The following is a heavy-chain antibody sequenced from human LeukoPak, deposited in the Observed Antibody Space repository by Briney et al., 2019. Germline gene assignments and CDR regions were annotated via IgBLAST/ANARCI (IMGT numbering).Heavy chain of an antibody. Sequence: GGSLRLFCAASGFTVSSYYMSWVRQAPGKGLEWVSVIYNGDITYYADSVKGRFTISRDNSKNTLYRQMNSLRAEDTAVYYCARVQDGYSYHFWGQGTLVTVSS. CDR2: IYNGDIT. CDR1: GFTVSSYY. CDR3: ARVQDGYSYHF. D-gene: IGHD5-18*01. V-gene: IGHV3-53*01. J-gene: IGHJ4*02.